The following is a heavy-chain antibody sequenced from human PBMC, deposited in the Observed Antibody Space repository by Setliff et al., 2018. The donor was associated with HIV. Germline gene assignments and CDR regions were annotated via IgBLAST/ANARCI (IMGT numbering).Heavy chain of an antibody. CDR3: ARGPLYGYDRGYFDY. D-gene: IGHD5-12*01. CDR1: GGTFNTYG. CDR2: IIPIAKSP. Sequence: SVKVSCKASGGTFNTYGMNWVRQAPGQGPEWMGGIIPIAKSPNCAQKFQDRVTITADESTRTAYMELSNLRSEDTALYYCARGPLYGYDRGYFDYWGQGTLVTVSS. J-gene: IGHJ4*02. V-gene: IGHV1-69*13.